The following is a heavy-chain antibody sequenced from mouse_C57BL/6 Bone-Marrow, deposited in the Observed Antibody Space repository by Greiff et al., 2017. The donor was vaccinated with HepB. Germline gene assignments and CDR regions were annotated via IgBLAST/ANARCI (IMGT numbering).Heavy chain of an antibody. V-gene: IGHV5-4*01. CDR1: GFTFSSYA. Sequence: EVKLVESGGGLVKPGGSLKLSCAASGFTFSSYAMSWVRQTPEKRLEWVATISDGGSYTYYPDNVKGRFTISRDNAKNNLYLQMSHLKSEDTAMYYCARDNTTVVAPYYAMDYWGQGTSVTVSS. CDR2: ISDGGSYT. D-gene: IGHD1-1*01. CDR3: ARDNTTVVAPYYAMDY. J-gene: IGHJ4*01.